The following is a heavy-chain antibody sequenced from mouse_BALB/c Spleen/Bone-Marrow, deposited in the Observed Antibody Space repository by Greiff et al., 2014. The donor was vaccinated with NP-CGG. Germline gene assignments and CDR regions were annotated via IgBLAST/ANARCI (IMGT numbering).Heavy chain of an antibody. J-gene: IGHJ2*01. CDR1: GYTFTSYT. CDR2: INPSSGYT. D-gene: IGHD2-2*01. V-gene: IGHV1-4*01. Sequence: VQLQQSGAELGRPGASVKMSCKASGYTFTSYTIHWVKQRPGQGLEWVGYINPSSGYTYYNQKFKDKATLTADKSSSTAYMQLNSLTSDDSAVYYCVRYGYERDYWGQGTPLTVSS. CDR3: VRYGYERDY.